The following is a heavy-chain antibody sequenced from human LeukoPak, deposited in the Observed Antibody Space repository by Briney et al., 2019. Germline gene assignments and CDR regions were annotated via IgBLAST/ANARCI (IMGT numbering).Heavy chain of an antibody. Sequence: SEPLSLTCAVYGDSLRRSYWTWLRQPPGKGLEWIGEINHSGNTNYNPSLKSRVTISVDTSKNHFSLKLSSVTAADTAVYYCARDRRIAAAGTYPRGDAFDIWGQGTMVTVSS. CDR2: INHSGNT. CDR3: ARDRRIAAAGTYPRGDAFDI. J-gene: IGHJ3*02. CDR1: GDSLRRSY. D-gene: IGHD6-13*01. V-gene: IGHV4-34*01.